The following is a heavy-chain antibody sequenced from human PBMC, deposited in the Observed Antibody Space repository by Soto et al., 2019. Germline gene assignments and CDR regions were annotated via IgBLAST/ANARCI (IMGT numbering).Heavy chain of an antibody. CDR3: ARGGDVEY. CDR2: IIPIFGTA. V-gene: IGHV1-69*01. D-gene: IGHD3-16*01. J-gene: IGHJ4*02. Sequence: QVQLVQSGAEVKKPGSSVKVSCKASGGSFSSYGYSWVRQAPGQGLEWMGGIIPIFGTANYAQRFQGRVTITADESTSTAYMEMSSLRSDDTAVYWCARGGDVEYWGQGTLVTVSS. CDR1: GGSFSSYG.